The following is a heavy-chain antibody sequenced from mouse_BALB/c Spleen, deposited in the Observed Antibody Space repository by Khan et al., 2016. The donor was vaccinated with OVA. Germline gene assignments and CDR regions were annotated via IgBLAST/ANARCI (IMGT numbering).Heavy chain of an antibody. CDR2: IWSYGST. J-gene: IGHJ4*01. V-gene: IGHV2-6-1*01. CDR3: ARLPYYHYNSMDY. Sequence: QVQLKQSGPGLVAPSQTLSITCTISGFSLTNYGVHWVRQPPGKGLEWLVVIWSYGSTTSNSALKSRLTISKDNSTSQVFLKMNSFQTDDTARYVCARLPYYHYNSMDYWGQGTSVTVSS. CDR1: GFSLTNYG. D-gene: IGHD2-10*01.